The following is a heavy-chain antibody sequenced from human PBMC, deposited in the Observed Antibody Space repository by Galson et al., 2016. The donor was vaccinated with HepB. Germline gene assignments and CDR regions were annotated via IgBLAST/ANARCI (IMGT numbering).Heavy chain of an antibody. CDR2: VYNGGRT. D-gene: IGHD3-10*01. CDR1: GDSSGPYF. J-gene: IGHJ5*02. CDR3: ARSTGSWYDP. V-gene: IGHV4-59*01. Sequence: ETLSPTCTVSGDSSGPYFWSCLRQSPGKLLEWILIVYNGGRTDYKPSLKSLLTISIDTSKNQFSLKPTSVTAADAAVYYCARSTGSWYDPWGQGALVTVSS.